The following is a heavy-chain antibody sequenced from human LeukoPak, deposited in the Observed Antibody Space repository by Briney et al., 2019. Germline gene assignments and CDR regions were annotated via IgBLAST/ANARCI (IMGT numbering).Heavy chain of an antibody. J-gene: IGHJ3*02. Sequence: SETLSLTCTVSGGSISSYYWSWIRQPPGKGLEWIGYIYYSGSTNYNPSLKSRVTISVDTSKNQFSLKLSSVTAADTAVYYCARDRDRGDSSGYPTHEAHDAFDIWGQGTMVTVSS. CDR1: GGSISSYY. CDR2: IYYSGST. D-gene: IGHD3-22*01. CDR3: ARDRDRGDSSGYPTHEAHDAFDI. V-gene: IGHV4-59*01.